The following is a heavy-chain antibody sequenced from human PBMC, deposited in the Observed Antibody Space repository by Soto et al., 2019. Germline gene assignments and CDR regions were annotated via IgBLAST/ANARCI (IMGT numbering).Heavy chain of an antibody. J-gene: IGHJ5*02. D-gene: IGHD6-13*01. CDR3: AKVAASSWHANWIAP. CDR2: MSFDGSEK. CDR1: GFDFGRTG. Sequence: QVTLEESGGGVVQPGRSLRLSCTASGFDFGRTGMHWVRQAPGKGLEWVAVMSFDGSEKHYGDSVRGRFTVSRDNSNNTLYLQMNSLRTDDTGIYYCAKVAASSWHANWIAPWGQGTLVTVSS. V-gene: IGHV3-30*18.